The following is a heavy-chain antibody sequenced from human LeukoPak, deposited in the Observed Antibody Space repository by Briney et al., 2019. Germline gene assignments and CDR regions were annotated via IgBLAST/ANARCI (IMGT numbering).Heavy chain of an antibody. CDR3: ATDLSPLKGWFDP. CDR1: GYTFTSYG. Sequence: ASVKVSCKASGYTFTSYGISWVRQAPGQGLEWMGWISAYNGNTNYAQKLQGRVTMTEDTSTDTAYMELSSLRSEDTAVYYCATDLSPLKGWFDPWGQGTLVTVSS. V-gene: IGHV1-18*01. CDR2: ISAYNGNT. D-gene: IGHD2/OR15-2a*01. J-gene: IGHJ5*02.